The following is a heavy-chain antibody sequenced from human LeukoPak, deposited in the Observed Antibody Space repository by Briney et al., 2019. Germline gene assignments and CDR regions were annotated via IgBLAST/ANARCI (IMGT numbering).Heavy chain of an antibody. CDR3: ARGYRXXPAGYYDSSGYYYGGHFDH. CDR1: RFTVSSNY. D-gene: IGHD3-22*01. CDR2: IYSCGST. J-gene: IGHJ4*02. V-gene: IGHV3-53*01. Sequence: GGALRDSCAACRFTVSSNYISWVRQAPAKGVEWGSVIYSCGSTYNADTVKGRFNIYRDNTKNKLYLHMNRLRDEDTAGYYCARGYRXXPAGYYDSSGYYYGGHFDHWGQGTLVTVSS.